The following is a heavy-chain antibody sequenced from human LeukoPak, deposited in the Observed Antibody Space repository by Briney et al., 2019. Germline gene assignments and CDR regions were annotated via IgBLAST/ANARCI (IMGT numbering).Heavy chain of an antibody. CDR1: GFTFSSAW. CDR3: TSWGDTTAEYFQR. CDR2: INPDGRDT. D-gene: IGHD2-21*02. Sequence: GGSLRLSCAPSGFTFSSAWMNWVRQAPGKGLEWVAHINPDGRDTYYVDSVKGRFTISRDNAQNSMYLQMNSLRVEDTAVYYCTSWGDTTAEYFQRWGQGTLVTVSS. V-gene: IGHV3-7*01. J-gene: IGHJ1*01.